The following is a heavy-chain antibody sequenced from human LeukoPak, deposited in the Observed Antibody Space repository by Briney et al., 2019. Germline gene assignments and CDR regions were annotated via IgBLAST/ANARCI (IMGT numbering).Heavy chain of an antibody. D-gene: IGHD6-19*01. CDR1: GDSISSGDHY. CDR2: IHYSGST. V-gene: IGHV4-30-4*01. J-gene: IGHJ4*02. Sequence: SETLSLTCTVSGDSISSGDHYWSWMRQPPGKGLEGIGYIHYSGSTYYKPSLKSRVIISGDRSKNHFSLSLTSLTAPDSPMSYCARAAAGTNSWYYFDYWGQGTLVTVSS. CDR3: ARAAAGTNSWYYFDY.